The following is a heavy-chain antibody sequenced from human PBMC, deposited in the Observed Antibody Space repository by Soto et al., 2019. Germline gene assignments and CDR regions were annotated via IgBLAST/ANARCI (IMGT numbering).Heavy chain of an antibody. CDR3: AHRVDYRGSWNTGYFDY. V-gene: IGHV2-5*02. D-gene: IGHD2-15*01. J-gene: IGHJ4*02. CDR1: GFSLSTTGVA. Sequence: QITLKESGPTLVKPTQTLTLTCSFSGFSLSTTGVAVGWIRQPPGKALECLVLIYWDDDKRYSPSLKSRLTITRDTSKNPVVLKLNDMDPVDTATYYCAHRVDYRGSWNTGYFDYWGQGTLVTVSS. CDR2: IYWDDDK.